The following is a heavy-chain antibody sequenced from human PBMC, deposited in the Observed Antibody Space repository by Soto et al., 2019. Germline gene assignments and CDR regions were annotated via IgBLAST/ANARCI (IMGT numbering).Heavy chain of an antibody. J-gene: IGHJ5*02. Sequence: ASLKVSCKASGYTFTSYGIIWVRQAPGQGLEWMGWISAYNGNTNYAQKLQGRVTMTTDTSTSTAYMELRSLRSDDTAVYYCARGAQTVTTYSNWFDPWGQGTLVTVSS. V-gene: IGHV1-18*01. D-gene: IGHD4-17*01. CDR2: ISAYNGNT. CDR3: ARGAQTVTTYSNWFDP. CDR1: GYTFTSYG.